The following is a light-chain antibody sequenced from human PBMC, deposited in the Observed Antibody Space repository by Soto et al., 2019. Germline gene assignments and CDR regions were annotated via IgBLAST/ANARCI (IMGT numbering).Light chain of an antibody. CDR1: QSVSSF. J-gene: IGKJ1*01. Sequence: EIVLTQSPATLSLSPGERATLSCRASQSVSSFLAWYQQKPGQAPRLLISDTSDRAAGIPARFSGRGSGTDFTLTISSLEPDDFAVYYCQQHSNPKTFGQGTKVDIK. V-gene: IGKV3-11*01. CDR3: QQHSNPKT. CDR2: DTS.